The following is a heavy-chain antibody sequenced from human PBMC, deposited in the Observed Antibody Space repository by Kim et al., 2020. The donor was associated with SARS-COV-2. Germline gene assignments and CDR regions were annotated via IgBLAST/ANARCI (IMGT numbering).Heavy chain of an antibody. CDR3: AREGSCSNGVCPPTTMDY. D-gene: IGHD2-8*01. CDR2: IWYDGSNR. V-gene: IGHV3-33*08. J-gene: IGHJ4*02. CDR1: GFTFSHYA. Sequence: GGSLRLSCAAYGFTFSHYAMHWVRQAPGKGLEWLAVIWYDGSNRYYGDSVQGRFAVSRDKLTNTVSLQMNGLTPEDTAVYYCAREGSCSNGVCPPTTMDYWGQGTVVTVSS.